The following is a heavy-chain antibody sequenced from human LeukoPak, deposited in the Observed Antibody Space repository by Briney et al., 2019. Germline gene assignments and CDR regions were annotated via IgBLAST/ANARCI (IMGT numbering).Heavy chain of an antibody. J-gene: IGHJ5*02. CDR1: GYTFTNHG. D-gene: IGHD6-13*01. CDR2: IWFDGSQE. Sequence: GGSLRLSCAASGYTFTNHGMHWVRQAPGKGLEWVANIWFDGSQEYYADTVKGRFTISRDISKSTLYLQMNSLRAEDTAVYYCAKDRGSSRFDPWGQGTLVTVSS. V-gene: IGHV3-30*02. CDR3: AKDRGSSRFDP.